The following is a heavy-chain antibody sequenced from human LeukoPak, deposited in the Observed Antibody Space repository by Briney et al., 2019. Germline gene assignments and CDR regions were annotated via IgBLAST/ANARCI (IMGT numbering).Heavy chain of an antibody. CDR3: ARGGGLRYFDWSSPYYFDY. J-gene: IGHJ4*02. CDR1: GYTFTGYY. D-gene: IGHD3-9*01. V-gene: IGHV1-2*02. Sequence: ASVKVSCQASGYTFTGYYMHWVRPAAGQGLEWVGWINPNSGGTNYAQKLQGRLTMTRDTSISTAYMELNRLRSDDTALYYCARGGGLRYFDWSSPYYFDYWGQGTLVTVSS. CDR2: INPNSGGT.